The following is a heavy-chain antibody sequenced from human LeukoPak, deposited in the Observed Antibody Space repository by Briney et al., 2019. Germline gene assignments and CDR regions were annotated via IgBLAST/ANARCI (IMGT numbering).Heavy chain of an antibody. Sequence: GGSLRLFCAASGFTVSSNYMSWVRQAPGKGLEWVSVIYSGGSTYYADSVKGRFTISRDNSKNTLYLQMNSLRAEDTAVYYCAKETVPAEVYYYYYGMDVWGQGTTVTVSS. V-gene: IGHV3-66*01. CDR2: IYSGGST. D-gene: IGHD2-2*01. CDR1: GFTVSSNY. J-gene: IGHJ6*02. CDR3: AKETVPAEVYYYYYGMDV.